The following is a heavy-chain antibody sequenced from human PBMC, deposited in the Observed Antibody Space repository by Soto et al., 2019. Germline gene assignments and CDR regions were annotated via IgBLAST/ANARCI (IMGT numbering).Heavy chain of an antibody. V-gene: IGHV4-30-4*01. CDR1: GDSISSDDSC. CDR2: IYNGGST. D-gene: IGHD7-27*01. CDR3: ARGPSGDKVDY. Sequence: QVQLQESGPGLVKPSQTLSLTCTVSGDSISSDDSCWSWIRQPPDKGLEWIGHIYNGGSTYYNPSLESRISISVDTPKTQFFLKLSSVNAADRAVYYCARGPSGDKVDYWGQGTLVTVSS. J-gene: IGHJ4*02.